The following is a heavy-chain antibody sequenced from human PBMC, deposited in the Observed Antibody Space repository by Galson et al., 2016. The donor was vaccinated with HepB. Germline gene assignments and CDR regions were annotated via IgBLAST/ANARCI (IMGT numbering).Heavy chain of an antibody. V-gene: IGHV6-1*01. Sequence: CAISGDSVSSRRAAWNWIRQSPSRGLEWLGRTYYRLKWNNDYAVSVKSRIIINPDTSKNQFSLQLKSVTPEDTAVYYCARAVEYYTFWSRLYGMDVWAKGPRSSSP. CDR2: TYYRLKWNN. J-gene: IGHJ6*02. CDR3: ARAVEYYTFWSRLYGMDV. D-gene: IGHD3-3*01. CDR1: GDSVSSRRAA.